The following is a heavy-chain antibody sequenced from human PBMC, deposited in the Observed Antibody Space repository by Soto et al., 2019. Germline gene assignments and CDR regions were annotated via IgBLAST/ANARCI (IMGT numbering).Heavy chain of an antibody. CDR2: ISGSGGST. J-gene: IGHJ6*02. V-gene: IGHV3-23*01. Sequence: EVQLLESGGGLVQPGGSLRLSCAASGFTFSSYAMSWVRQAPGKGLEWVSAISGSGGSTYYADSVKGRFTISRDNSKNTLYLQMNSLRAEDTAVYYCAKWGFTTPESYYDSSGPGGMDVWGQGTTVTVSS. D-gene: IGHD3-22*01. CDR1: GFTFSSYA. CDR3: AKWGFTTPESYYDSSGPGGMDV.